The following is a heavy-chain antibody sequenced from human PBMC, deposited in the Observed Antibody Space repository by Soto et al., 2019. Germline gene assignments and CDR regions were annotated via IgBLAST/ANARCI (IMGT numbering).Heavy chain of an antibody. Sequence: SETLSLTYTVSDRSINRGHYHFACIRQTPRKGLDWIVYIYYSGSTYYNPSLRSRVTLSVDTSNNRFSLKLSSVTAADTAMYFCARDQYNGYQFDSWGQGALVTVSS. V-gene: IGHV4-30-4*01. CDR3: ARDQYNGYQFDS. D-gene: IGHD5-12*01. J-gene: IGHJ4*02. CDR2: IYYSGST. CDR1: DRSINRGHYH.